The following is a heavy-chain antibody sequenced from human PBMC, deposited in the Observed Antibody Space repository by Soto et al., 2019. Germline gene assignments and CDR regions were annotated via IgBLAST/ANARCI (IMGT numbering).Heavy chain of an antibody. J-gene: IGHJ4*02. Sequence: KPSETLSLTFIVSGGSIGSSSFYWGWICQPPGKGLEWTGSIFNTGDTKDNASLRTRVTLSVDTAKNLLSLRLSSVTAADTAVYYCVRHHRVYDFSPELSFVYWGQGALVTVSS. V-gene: IGHV4-39*01. CDR3: VRHHRVYDFSPELSFVY. CDR1: GGSIGSSSFY. D-gene: IGHD3-3*01. CDR2: IFNTGDT.